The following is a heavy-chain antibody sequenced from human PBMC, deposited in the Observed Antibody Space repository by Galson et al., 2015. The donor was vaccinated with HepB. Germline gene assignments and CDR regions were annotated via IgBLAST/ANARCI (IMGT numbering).Heavy chain of an antibody. CDR2: IKSKTDGGTT. CDR1: GFTFSNAW. V-gene: IGHV3-15*01. D-gene: IGHD3-10*01. J-gene: IGHJ4*02. Sequence: SLRLSCAASGFTFSNAWMSWVRQAPGKGLEWVARIKSKTDGGTTDYAAPVKGRFTISRDDSKNTLYLQMNSLKTEDTAVYYCTTDMDNMVRDLLVKFDYWGQGTLVTVSS. CDR3: TTDMDNMVRDLLVKFDY.